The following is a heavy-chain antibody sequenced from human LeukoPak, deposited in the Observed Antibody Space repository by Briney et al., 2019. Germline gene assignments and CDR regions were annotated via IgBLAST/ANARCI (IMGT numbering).Heavy chain of an antibody. V-gene: IGHV4-34*01. J-gene: IGHJ5*02. CDR2: INHSGST. D-gene: IGHD4-11*01. CDR3: ARRARWVTTNWFDP. Sequence: SETLSLTCTVSGGSISSYYWSWIRQPPGKGLEWIGEINHSGSTNYNPSLKSRVTISVDTSKNQFSLKLSSVTAADTAVYYCARRARWVTTNWFDPWGQGTLVTVSS. CDR1: GGSISSYY.